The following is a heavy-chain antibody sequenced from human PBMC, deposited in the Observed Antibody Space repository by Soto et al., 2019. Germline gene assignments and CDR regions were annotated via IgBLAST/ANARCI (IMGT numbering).Heavy chain of an antibody. CDR2: IIPIFGTA. V-gene: IGHV1-69*01. CDR1: GGAFSSYA. D-gene: IGHD6-19*01. Sequence: AVMGSCKAAGGAFSSYAISWVRQAPGQGLEWMGGIIPIFGTANYAQKFQGRVTITADESTSTAYMELSSLRSEDTAVYYCARDLPYSSGFMSWGQGTLVTVSS. J-gene: IGHJ5*02. CDR3: ARDLPYSSGFMS.